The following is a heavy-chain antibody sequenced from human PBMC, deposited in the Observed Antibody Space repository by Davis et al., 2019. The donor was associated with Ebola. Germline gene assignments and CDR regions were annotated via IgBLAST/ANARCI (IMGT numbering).Heavy chain of an antibody. Sequence: PGGSLRLSCVVSGFTFNKFAMAWVRPVAGKGLECVAAIGCAGHSTYYADSAKGRFTISRDNSKNTLNLQMKSLRAEDTAVYFCTKLPDEQWLSSRAFESWGQGTPVTVSS. D-gene: IGHD6-19*01. V-gene: IGHV3-23*01. J-gene: IGHJ4*02. CDR1: GFTFNKFA. CDR3: TKLPDEQWLSSRAFES. CDR2: IGCAGHST.